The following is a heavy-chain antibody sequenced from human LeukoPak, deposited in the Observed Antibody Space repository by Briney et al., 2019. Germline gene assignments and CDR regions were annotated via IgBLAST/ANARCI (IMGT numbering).Heavy chain of an antibody. V-gene: IGHV4-34*01. CDR1: GGSFSGYY. CDR2: INHSGST. J-gene: IGHJ4*02. CDR3: ARGFFGGIDY. Sequence: SETLSHTCAVYGGSFSGYYWSWIRQPPGKGLEWIGEINHSGSTNYNPSLKSRVTISVDTSKNQFSLKLSSVTAADTAVYYCARGFFGGIDYWGQGTLVTVSS. D-gene: IGHD3-16*01.